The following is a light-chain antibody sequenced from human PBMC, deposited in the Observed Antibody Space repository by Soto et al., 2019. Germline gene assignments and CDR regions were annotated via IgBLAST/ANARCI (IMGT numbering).Light chain of an antibody. V-gene: IGKV3-20*01. CDR2: GAS. CDR1: QSVSSSF. J-gene: IGKJ1*01. CDR3: QQYGSSPPWT. Sequence: EIVLTQSPGTLSLSPGERATLSCRASQSVSSSFLAWYQQKPGQAPRLLIYGASSRATGIPYRFSGSGSGTDFTLTISRLEPEEFAVYYCQQYGSSPPWTFGQGTKVEIK.